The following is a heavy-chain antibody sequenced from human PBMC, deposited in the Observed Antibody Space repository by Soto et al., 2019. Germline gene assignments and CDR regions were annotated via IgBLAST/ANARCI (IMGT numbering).Heavy chain of an antibody. CDR1: GFSFSSYA. CDR3: AQHYVAGDCFWLVAY. Sequence: GGSLRLSCAASGFSFSSYAMIWVRQAPGKGQEWVSGITGSGGTIEYAASVKGRFTISRDNSKNTVGLQMNSLRAEDTALYYCAQHYVAGDCFWLVAYWGQGTLVTVSS. J-gene: IGHJ4*02. V-gene: IGHV3-23*01. D-gene: IGHD2-21*02. CDR2: ITGSGGTI.